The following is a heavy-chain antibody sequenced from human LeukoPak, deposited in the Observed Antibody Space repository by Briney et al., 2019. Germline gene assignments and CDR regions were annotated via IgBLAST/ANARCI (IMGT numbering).Heavy chain of an antibody. CDR1: GYTFTGYC. Sequence: ASVKVCCKASGYTFTGYCMHWVRQAPGQGLEWMGWINPNSGGTNYAQKFQGRVTMTRDTSISTAYMELSRLRSDDTAVYYCARDLMVVTDFHHWGQGTLVTVSS. J-gene: IGHJ1*01. CDR3: ARDLMVVTDFHH. D-gene: IGHD4-23*01. V-gene: IGHV1-2*02. CDR2: INPNSGGT.